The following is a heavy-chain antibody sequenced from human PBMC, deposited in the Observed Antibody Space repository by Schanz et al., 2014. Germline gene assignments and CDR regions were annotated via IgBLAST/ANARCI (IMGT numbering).Heavy chain of an antibody. J-gene: IGHJ4*02. Sequence: EVQLVESGGGLVQPGGSLRLSCAASGFSIRNHDMHWVRQATGAGLELVSAIGYLGDTYYPDSVKGRFTVSRDSGQNSLYLQMNSLRAGDTAVYYCARGTDWNLHYWGQGALVTVSS. V-gene: IGHV3-13*04. CDR3: ARGTDWNLHY. D-gene: IGHD1-1*01. CDR2: IGYLGDT. CDR1: GFSIRNHD.